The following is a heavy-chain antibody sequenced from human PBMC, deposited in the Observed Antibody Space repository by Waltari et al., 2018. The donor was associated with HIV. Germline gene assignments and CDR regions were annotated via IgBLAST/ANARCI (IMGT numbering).Heavy chain of an antibody. J-gene: IGHJ4*02. V-gene: IGHV3-15*01. CDR1: GLNLKTTW. Sequence: EVQLMEFGGGLVKPGGSLRLSCAASGLNLKTTWMIWVRQAPGKGLEWIGRIKGEVDGRTVYYGVPVKGRFTISRDDSINTVYLQMNSLEAEDTAVYYCTTWQGGSYWGQGTLVTVSP. CDR3: TTWQGGSY. CDR2: IKGEVDGRTV.